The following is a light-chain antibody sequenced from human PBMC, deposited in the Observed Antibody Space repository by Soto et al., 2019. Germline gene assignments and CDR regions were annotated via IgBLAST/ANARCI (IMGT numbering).Light chain of an antibody. J-gene: IGKJ1*01. CDR2: AAS. Sequence: DIQMTQSPSSLSASVGDRVTITCRASQNINNYLHWFQQKPGKAPELLIYAASSLQGGVPSRFSGSGSGTDFTLTISSLQPEDFATYFCQQSYNTPRTFGQGT. CDR3: QQSYNTPRT. V-gene: IGKV1-39*01. CDR1: QNINNY.